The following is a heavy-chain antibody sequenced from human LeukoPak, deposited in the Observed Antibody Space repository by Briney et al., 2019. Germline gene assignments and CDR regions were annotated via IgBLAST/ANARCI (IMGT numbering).Heavy chain of an antibody. CDR3: AKDPCIVGCYYFDY. CDR1: GFTFSSYA. CDR2: ISYDGSNK. V-gene: IGHV3-30*04. Sequence: PGGSLRLSCAASGFTFSSYAMHWVRQAPGKGLEWVAVISYDGSNKYYADSVKGRFTISRDNSKNTLYLQMNSLRAEDTAVYYCAKDPCIVGCYYFDYWGQGTLVTVSS. D-gene: IGHD1-26*01. J-gene: IGHJ4*02.